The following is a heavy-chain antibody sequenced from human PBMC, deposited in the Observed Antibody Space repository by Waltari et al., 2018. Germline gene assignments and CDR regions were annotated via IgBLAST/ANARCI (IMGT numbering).Heavy chain of an antibody. CDR3: GRIAFGDEGGYFQY. V-gene: IGHV4-39*01. D-gene: IGHD4-17*01. CDR1: GGSISTIYN. CDR2: MQYRGST. Sequence: QLQLQESVPGLVKPSETLSLTCTVSGGSISTIYNWGWIRQPPGKGLEWMGNMQYRGSTFYNPSLESRVTISLDTWKNQFSLRLSSVGAADTAVYFCGRIAFGDEGGYFQYWGQGTLVTVSS. J-gene: IGHJ1*01.